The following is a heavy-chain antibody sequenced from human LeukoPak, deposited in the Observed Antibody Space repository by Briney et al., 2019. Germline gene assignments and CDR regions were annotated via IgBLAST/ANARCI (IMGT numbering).Heavy chain of an antibody. CDR3: ARYTGTTSGGPFDI. CDR1: GGSISSYY. Sequence: SETLSLTCTVSGGSISSYYWSWIRQPPGKGLEWIGYIYYSGSTNYNPSLKSRVTISVDTSKNQFSLKLSSVTAANTAVYYCARYTGTTSGGPFDIWGQGTMVTVSS. D-gene: IGHD1-14*01. CDR2: IYYSGST. V-gene: IGHV4-59*01. J-gene: IGHJ3*02.